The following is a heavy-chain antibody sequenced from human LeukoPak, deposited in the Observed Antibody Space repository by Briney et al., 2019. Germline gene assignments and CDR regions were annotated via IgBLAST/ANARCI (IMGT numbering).Heavy chain of an antibody. Sequence: GGSLRVSCAASGFTFSTYTMTWVRQTPGKGLEWVSAISGSGGRTNHADSVKGRFTISRDNSENTLYLQMNSLRAEDTALYYCAKDKAPWAYYFDFWGQGTLVTVSS. D-gene: IGHD1-26*01. J-gene: IGHJ4*02. CDR2: ISGSGGRT. V-gene: IGHV3-23*01. CDR1: GFTFSTYT. CDR3: AKDKAPWAYYFDF.